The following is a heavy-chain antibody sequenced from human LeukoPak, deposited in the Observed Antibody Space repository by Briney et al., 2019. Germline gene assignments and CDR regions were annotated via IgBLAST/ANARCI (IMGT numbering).Heavy chain of an antibody. CDR1: GGSISSSSYY. Sequence: PSETLSLTCTVSGGSISSSSYYWGWIRQPPGKGLEWIGSIYYSGSTNYNPSLKSRVTISVDTSKNQFSLKLSSVTAADTAVYYCARGIPQNWNLHFDYWGQGTLVTVSS. CDR3: ARGIPQNWNLHFDY. J-gene: IGHJ4*02. D-gene: IGHD1-1*01. V-gene: IGHV4-39*07. CDR2: IYYSGST.